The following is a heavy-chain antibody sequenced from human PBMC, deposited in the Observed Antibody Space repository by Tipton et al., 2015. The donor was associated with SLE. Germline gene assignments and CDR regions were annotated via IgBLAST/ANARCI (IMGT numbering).Heavy chain of an antibody. CDR1: GGSISSGGYY. Sequence: TLSLTCTVSGGSISSGGYYWSWIRQHPGKGLEWIGYIYYSGSTYYNPSLKSRVTISVDTSKNQFSLKLSSVTAADTAVYYCATQTGDLYYYYYMDVWGKGTTVTVSS. CDR3: ATQTGDLYYYYYMDV. V-gene: IGHV4-31*03. D-gene: IGHD7-27*01. CDR2: IYYSGST. J-gene: IGHJ6*03.